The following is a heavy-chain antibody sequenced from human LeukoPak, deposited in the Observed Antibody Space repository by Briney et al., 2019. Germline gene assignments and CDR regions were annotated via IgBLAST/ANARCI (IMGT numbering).Heavy chain of an antibody. D-gene: IGHD5-12*01. Sequence: GGSLRLSCAASGFTFSSYSMNWVRQAPGKWLEWVSYISSSSSTIYYAVSVKGRFTISRDNAKNSLYLQMNSLKTEDTAVYYCTREGDSGWPPDYWGKGTLVTVSS. CDR2: ISSSSSTI. J-gene: IGHJ4*02. CDR3: TREGDSGWPPDY. CDR1: GFTFSSYS. V-gene: IGHV3-48*01.